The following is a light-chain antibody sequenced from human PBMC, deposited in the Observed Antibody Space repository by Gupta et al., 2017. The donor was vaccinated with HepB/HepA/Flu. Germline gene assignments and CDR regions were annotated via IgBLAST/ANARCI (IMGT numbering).Light chain of an antibody. CDR3: QQSVGSPGT. J-gene: IGKJ1*01. V-gene: IGKV1-39*01. CDR1: QTIDTY. Sequence: DIQMTQSPSSLSASVGDRVTITCRTSQTIDTYLNWYQQKRGKAPILLIYGASNFHDGVPSRFSGSGSGTDFSLTISKLQPEDFATYYCQQSVGSPGTFGQGTIVEIK. CDR2: GAS.